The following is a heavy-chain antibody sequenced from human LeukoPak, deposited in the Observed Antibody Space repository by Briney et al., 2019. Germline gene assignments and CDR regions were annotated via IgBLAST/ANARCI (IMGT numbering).Heavy chain of an antibody. J-gene: IGHJ3*02. CDR2: ISGSGGRT. Sequence: AGGSLRLSCAASGFTFSSYGMSWVHQAPGKGLEWVSGISGSGGRTNYADSVKGRFTISRDNAKNTLYLQMNSLRAEDTAVYYCAKGSREWELLDAFDIWGQGTMVTVSS. CDR3: AKGSREWELLDAFDI. CDR1: GFTFSSYG. V-gene: IGHV3-23*01. D-gene: IGHD1-26*01.